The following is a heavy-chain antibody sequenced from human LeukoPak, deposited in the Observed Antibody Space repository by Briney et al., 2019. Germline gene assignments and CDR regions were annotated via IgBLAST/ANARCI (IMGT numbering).Heavy chain of an antibody. CDR3: AREEGPLVAATHFDY. D-gene: IGHD2-15*01. V-gene: IGHV4-59*12. CDR1: GGSISSYY. J-gene: IGHJ4*02. CDR2: IYYSGST. Sequence: PSETLSLTCTVSGGSISSYYWSWIRQPPGKGLEWIGYIYYSGSTNYNPSLKSRVTISVDTSKNQFSLKLSSVTAADTAVYYCAREEGPLVAATHFDYWGQGTLVTVSS.